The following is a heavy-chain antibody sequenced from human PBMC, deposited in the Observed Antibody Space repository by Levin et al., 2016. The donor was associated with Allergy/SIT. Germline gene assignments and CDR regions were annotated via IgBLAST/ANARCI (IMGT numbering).Heavy chain of an antibody. CDR3: ARHWLSSSGYYKWGFDY. CDR2: IYYSGST. J-gene: IGHJ4*02. Sequence: GSLRLSCTVSGGSISSSSYYWGWIRQPPGKGLEWIGSIYYSGSTYYNPSLKSRVTISVDTSKNQFSLKLSSVTAADTAVYYCARHWLSSSGYYKWGFDYWGQGTLVTVSS. D-gene: IGHD3-9*01. CDR1: GGSISSSSYY. V-gene: IGHV4-39*01.